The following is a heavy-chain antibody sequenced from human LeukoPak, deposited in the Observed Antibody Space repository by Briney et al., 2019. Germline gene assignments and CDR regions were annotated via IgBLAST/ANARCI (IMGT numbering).Heavy chain of an antibody. CDR2: IGTAGEI. CDR1: GFTFSSYD. Sequence: GGSLRLSCAASGFTFSSYDIHWVRQATGKGLEWVSGIGTAGEIYYPGSVKGRFTISRDNAMNSVYLQMNSLRAEDTAVYYCARDQGYRYGSTYRSTVFDYWGQGTLVTVSS. J-gene: IGHJ4*02. CDR3: ARDQGYRYGSTYRSTVFDY. V-gene: IGHV3-13*01. D-gene: IGHD5-18*01.